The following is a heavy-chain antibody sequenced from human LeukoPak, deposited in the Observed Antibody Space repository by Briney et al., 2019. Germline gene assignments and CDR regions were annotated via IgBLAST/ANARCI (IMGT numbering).Heavy chain of an antibody. J-gene: IGHJ4*02. CDR1: GYTFSTYW. D-gene: IGHD1-26*01. V-gene: IGHV5-51*01. CDR2: IYPGDSDA. CDR3: ARRISGSYQECFDY. Sequence: GESLKISCKGSGYTFSTYWIGWVRQMPGKGLEWMGIIYPGDSDARYSPSFQGQVTISADKSISTAYLQWSSLQASDTAMYYCARRISGSYQECFDYWGQGTLLRVLS.